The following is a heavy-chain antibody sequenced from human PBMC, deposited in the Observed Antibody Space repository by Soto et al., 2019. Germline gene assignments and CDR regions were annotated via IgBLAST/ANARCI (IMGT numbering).Heavy chain of an antibody. CDR2: IIPIFGTA. D-gene: IGHD3-9*01. J-gene: IGHJ6*02. CDR1: GGTFSSYA. V-gene: IGHV1-69*13. Sequence: ASVKVSCKASGGTFSSYAISWVRQAPGQGLEWMGGIIPIFGTANYAQKFQGRVTITADESTSTAYMELSSLRSEDTAVYYCASVPYYDILTGYPPQYYYYGMDVWRQGTTVTVSS. CDR3: ASVPYYDILTGYPPQYYYYGMDV.